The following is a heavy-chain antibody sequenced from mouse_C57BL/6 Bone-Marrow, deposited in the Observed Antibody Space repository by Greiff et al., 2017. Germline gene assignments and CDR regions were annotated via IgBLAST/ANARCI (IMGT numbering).Heavy chain of an antibody. J-gene: IGHJ3*01. Sequence: VQLQQSGAELVRPGTSVKVSCKASGYAFTNYLIEWVKQRPGQGLEWIGVINPGSGGTNYNEKFKGKSTLTADKSSSTASMQLSSLTSEDSAVYYCARSRTTVVPFAYWGQVTPVTVSA. CDR2: INPGSGGT. D-gene: IGHD1-1*01. CDR3: ARSRTTVVPFAY. V-gene: IGHV1-54*01. CDR1: GYAFTNYL.